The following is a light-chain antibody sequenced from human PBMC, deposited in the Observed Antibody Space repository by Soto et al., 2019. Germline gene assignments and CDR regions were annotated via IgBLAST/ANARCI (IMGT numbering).Light chain of an antibody. Sequence: EIVLTQSPGTLSLSPGERATLSCRASQSVSSSRLAWYRQKPGQAPRLLIYGASTRATGIPDRFSGSGSGTEFTLTISSLHSEDFAVYYCQQYSSSPSFGQGTRLEIK. CDR2: GAS. CDR1: QSVSSSR. V-gene: IGKV3-20*01. J-gene: IGKJ5*01. CDR3: QQYSSSPS.